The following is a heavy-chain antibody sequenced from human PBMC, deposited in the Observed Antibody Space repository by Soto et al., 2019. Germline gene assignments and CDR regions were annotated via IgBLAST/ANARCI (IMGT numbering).Heavy chain of an antibody. CDR1: GFTFSSYA. V-gene: IGHV3-30*04. Sequence: VQLVESGGGVVQPGRSLRLSCAASGFTFSSYAMHWVRQAPGTGLEWVAVISYDGSNKYYADSVKGRFTISRDNSKNTLYLQMNSLRAEDTAVYYCAKDEMGLDYWGQGTLVTVSS. CDR3: AKDEMGLDY. J-gene: IGHJ4*02. CDR2: ISYDGSNK. D-gene: IGHD2-8*01.